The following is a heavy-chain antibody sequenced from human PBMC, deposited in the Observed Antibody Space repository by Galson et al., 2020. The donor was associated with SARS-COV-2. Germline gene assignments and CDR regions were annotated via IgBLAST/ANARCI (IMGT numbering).Heavy chain of an antibody. V-gene: IGHV5-51*01. D-gene: IGHD5-18*01. CDR1: GYSFTSYW. Sequence: GESLMNSCHGSGYSFTSYWIGWVRQMPGKGLEWKGIIYPGDSDTRYSPSFQGQVTISADKSISTAYLQWSSLKASDTAMYYCARLLYGYSYGLYDYWGQGTLVTVSS. CDR3: ARLLYGYSYGLYDY. CDR2: IYPGDSDT. J-gene: IGHJ4*02.